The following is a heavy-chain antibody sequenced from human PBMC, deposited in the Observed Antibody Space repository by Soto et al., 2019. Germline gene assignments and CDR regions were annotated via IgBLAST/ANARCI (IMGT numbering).Heavy chain of an antibody. D-gene: IGHD3-10*01. Sequence: GASVKVSCKASGYSFTSYAMHWVRQAPGQRLEWMGWINVGNGNTKYSQKFQGRVTITRDTSASTAYMELSSLRSEDTAVYYCASPQGTRGYYGSGSYYNGLFYGMDVWGQGTTVTVSS. CDR1: GYSFTSYA. J-gene: IGHJ6*02. CDR2: INVGNGNT. V-gene: IGHV1-3*01. CDR3: ASPQGTRGYYGSGSYYNGLFYGMDV.